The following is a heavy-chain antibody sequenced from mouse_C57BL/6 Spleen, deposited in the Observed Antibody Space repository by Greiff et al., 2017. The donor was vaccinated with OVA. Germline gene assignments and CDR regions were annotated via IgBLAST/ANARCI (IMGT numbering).Heavy chain of an antibody. V-gene: IGHV1-4*01. J-gene: IGHJ3*01. D-gene: IGHD4-1*02. CDR2: INPSSGYT. CDR1: GYTFTSYT. Sequence: QVHVKQSGAELARPGASVKMSCKASGYTFTSYTMHWVKQRPGQGLEWIGYINPSSGYTKYNQKFKDKATLTADKSSSTAYMQLSSLTSEDSAVYYCATTGTGAWFAYWGQGTLVTVSA. CDR3: ATTGTGAWFAY.